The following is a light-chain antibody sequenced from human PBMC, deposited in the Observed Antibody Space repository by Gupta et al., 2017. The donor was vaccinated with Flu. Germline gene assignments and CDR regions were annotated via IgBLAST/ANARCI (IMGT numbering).Light chain of an antibody. CDR1: QSVSYY. CDR3: HQRSNWPPFT. J-gene: IGKJ3*01. CDR2: DAS. V-gene: IGKV3-11*01. Sequence: ERATLSCRASQSVSYYLAWYQQKPGQGPRLLIYDASNRATGIPARFSGSGSGTDFTLTISSLEPEDFAVYYCHQRSNWPPFTFGPGTKVDIK.